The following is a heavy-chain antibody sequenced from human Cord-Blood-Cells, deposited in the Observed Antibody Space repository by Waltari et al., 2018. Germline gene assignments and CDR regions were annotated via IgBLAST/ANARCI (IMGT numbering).Heavy chain of an antibody. CDR2: IIPIFGTA. J-gene: IGHJ6*02. CDR3: ARELPLSSYYYYYGMDV. V-gene: IGHV1-69*06. CDR1: GGTFSSYA. Sequence: QVQLVQSGAEVKKPGSSVKVSCKASGGTFSSYAISWVRQAPGQGLEWMGGIIPIFGTANDAQKFQGRVTITADKSTSTAYMELSSLRSEDTAVYYCARELPLSSYYYYYGMDVWGQGTTVTVSS.